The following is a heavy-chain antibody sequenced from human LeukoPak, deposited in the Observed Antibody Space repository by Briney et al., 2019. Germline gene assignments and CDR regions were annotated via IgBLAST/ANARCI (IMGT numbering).Heavy chain of an antibody. J-gene: IGHJ4*02. Sequence: ASVKVSCKASGYTFTGYYMHWVRQAPGQGLEWMGWINPNSGSTNYAQKFQGRVTMTRDTSISTAYMELSRLISDDTAVYYCARCIYDILSGHYPIDYWGQGTLVTVSS. V-gene: IGHV1-2*02. CDR2: INPNSGST. CDR1: GYTFTGYY. CDR3: ARCIYDILSGHYPIDY. D-gene: IGHD3-9*01.